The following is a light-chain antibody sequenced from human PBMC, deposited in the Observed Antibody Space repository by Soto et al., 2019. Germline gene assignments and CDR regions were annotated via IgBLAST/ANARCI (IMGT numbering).Light chain of an antibody. J-gene: IGLJ3*02. Sequence: QSVLTQPPSVSAAPGQKVTISCSGSSSNIGNNYVSWYQQLPGTAPKLLIYDNNKRPSGIPDRFSGSKSGTSATLGITGLQTGDEADYYCGTWDSILTAGAFGGGTKLTVL. CDR1: SSNIGNNY. CDR3: GTWDSILTAGA. CDR2: DNN. V-gene: IGLV1-51*01.